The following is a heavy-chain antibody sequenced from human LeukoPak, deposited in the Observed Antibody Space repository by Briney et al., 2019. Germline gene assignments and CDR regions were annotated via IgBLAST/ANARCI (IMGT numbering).Heavy chain of an antibody. V-gene: IGHV4-61*02. Sequence: SETLSLTCSVSGGSISSGSYYWSWIRQPAGKGLEWIGRIYTSGSTNYNPSLKSRVTISVDRSKNQFSLKLSSVTAADTAVYYCATGYGSGSQFDYWGQGTLVTVSS. D-gene: IGHD3-10*01. CDR1: GGSISSGSYY. CDR2: IYTSGST. J-gene: IGHJ4*02. CDR3: ATGYGSGSQFDY.